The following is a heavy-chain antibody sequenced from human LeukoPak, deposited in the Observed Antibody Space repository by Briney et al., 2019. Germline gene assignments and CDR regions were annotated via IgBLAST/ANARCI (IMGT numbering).Heavy chain of an antibody. CDR1: GVSISTYY. J-gene: IGHJ1*01. CDR3: ARDTDYYGSGRHGYFDH. D-gene: IGHD3-10*01. Sequence: ETLSLTCTVSGVSISTYYWGWVRQAPGKGLEWVSLIYSGGSTYSADSVKGRFTISRDNSKNTLHLQMNSLRAEDTAVYYCARDTDYYGSGRHGYFDHWGQGTLVTVSS. V-gene: IGHV3-66*01. CDR2: IYSGGST.